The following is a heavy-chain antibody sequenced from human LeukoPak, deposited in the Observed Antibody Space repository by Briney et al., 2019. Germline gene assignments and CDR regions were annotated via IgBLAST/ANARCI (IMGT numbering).Heavy chain of an antibody. Sequence: GRSLRLSCAASGFTFSSYGMHWVRQAPGKGLEWVAVIWYDGSNKYYADSVRGRFTISRDNSKNTLYLQMNSLRAEDTAVYYCARDSVFGVVIIYYYYYYYMDVWGKGTTVTVSS. CDR3: ARDSVFGVVIIYYYYYYYMDV. CDR2: IWYDGSNK. CDR1: GFTFSSYG. V-gene: IGHV3-33*01. D-gene: IGHD3-3*01. J-gene: IGHJ6*03.